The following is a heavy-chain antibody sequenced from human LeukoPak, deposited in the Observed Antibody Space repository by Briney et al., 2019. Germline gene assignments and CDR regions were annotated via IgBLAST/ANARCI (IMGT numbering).Heavy chain of an antibody. CDR2: ISAYNGNT. CDR1: GYTFTSYG. CDR3: ATGDVLLWFGESHY. D-gene: IGHD3-10*01. V-gene: IGHV1-18*01. Sequence: GASVKVSCKASGYTFTSYGISWVRQAPGQGLEWMGWISAYNGNTNYAQKFQGRVTMTEDTSTDTAYMELSSLRSEDTAVYYCATGDVLLWFGESHYWGQGTLVTVSS. J-gene: IGHJ4*02.